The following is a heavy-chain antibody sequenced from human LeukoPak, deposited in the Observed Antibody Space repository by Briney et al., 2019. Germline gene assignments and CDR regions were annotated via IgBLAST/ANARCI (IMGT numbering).Heavy chain of an antibody. D-gene: IGHD5-12*01. J-gene: IGHJ4*02. Sequence: SKTLSLTCAVYGGSFSGYYWSWIREPPGKGLEWIGEINHSGSTNYNPSLKSRVTISVDTSKNQFSLMLSSVTAADTAVYYCARGRRGGYESRVRGVALGYYFDYWGQGTLVTVSS. V-gene: IGHV4-34*01. CDR1: GGSFSGYY. CDR3: ARGRRGGYESRVRGVALGYYFDY. CDR2: INHSGST.